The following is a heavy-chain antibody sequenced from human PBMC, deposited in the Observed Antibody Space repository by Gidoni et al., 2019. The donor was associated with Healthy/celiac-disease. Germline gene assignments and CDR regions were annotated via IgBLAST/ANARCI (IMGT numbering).Heavy chain of an antibody. J-gene: IGHJ6*03. D-gene: IGHD1-1*01. CDR3: ARYPGNYYYYYMDV. CDR1: GGAFSSYA. CDR2: GIPIFGTA. Sequence: QVQLVQSGAEGKKPGSPVKVSCKASGGAFSSYAISWVRQAPGQGLEWMGGGIPIFGTANYAQKFQGRVTITADKSTSTAYMELSSLRSEDTAVYYCARYPGNYYYYYMDVWGKGTTVTVSS. V-gene: IGHV1-69*06.